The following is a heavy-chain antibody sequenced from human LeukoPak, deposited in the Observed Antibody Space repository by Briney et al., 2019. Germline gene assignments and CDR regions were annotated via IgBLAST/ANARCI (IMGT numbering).Heavy chain of an antibody. Sequence: GASVKVSCKVSGYTLTELSMHWVRQAPGKGLEWMGGFDPEDGETIYAQKFQGRVTMTEDTSTDTAYMELSSLRSEDTAVYYCATKPPYYYDSSVPPYEYFQHWGQGTLVTVSS. CDR3: ATKPPYYYDSSVPPYEYFQH. D-gene: IGHD3-22*01. V-gene: IGHV1-24*01. J-gene: IGHJ1*01. CDR1: GYTLTELS. CDR2: FDPEDGET.